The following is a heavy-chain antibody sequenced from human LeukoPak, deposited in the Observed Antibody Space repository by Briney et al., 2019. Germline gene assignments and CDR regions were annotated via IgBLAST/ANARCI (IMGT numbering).Heavy chain of an antibody. D-gene: IGHD3-16*01. CDR2: IIPMYDTT. J-gene: IGHJ4*02. Sequence: GASVKVSCKASGYTFTSYGISWVRQAPGQGLEWMGRIIPMYDTTSYPENFQGRVTISADKSTGTAYMELSSLTSGDTAVYFCVRDYDSSGPQKNYFDFWGRGSLITVSS. V-gene: IGHV1-69*06. CDR1: GYTFTSYG. CDR3: VRDYDSSGPQKNYFDF.